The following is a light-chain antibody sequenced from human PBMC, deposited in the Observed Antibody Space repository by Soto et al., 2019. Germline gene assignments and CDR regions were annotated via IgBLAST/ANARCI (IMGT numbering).Light chain of an antibody. J-gene: IGKJ1*01. CDR2: KAS. CDR3: LQYCDHWR. CDR1: QTISSW. Sequence: IQMTPSSSTLSGSVGDRVNIPCRASQTISSWLAWYQQKPGKAPKLLIYKASTLKSGVPSRFSGSASGTEFTLTISSLQPEDFASYSCLQYCDHWRFGHG. V-gene: IGKV1-5*03.